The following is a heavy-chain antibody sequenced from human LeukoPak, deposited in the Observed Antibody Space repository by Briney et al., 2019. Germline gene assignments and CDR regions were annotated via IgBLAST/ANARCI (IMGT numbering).Heavy chain of an antibody. V-gene: IGHV4-39*01. CDR1: GGPISSSSYY. D-gene: IGHD6-19*01. Sequence: SETLSHTCTVSGGPISSSSYYWGWIRQPPGKGLEWIGSIYYSGSTYYNPSLKSRVTISVDTSKNQFSLKLSSVTAADTAVYYCARPGDSSGWYGGSDYWGQGTLVTVSS. CDR2: IYYSGST. J-gene: IGHJ4*02. CDR3: ARPGDSSGWYGGSDY.